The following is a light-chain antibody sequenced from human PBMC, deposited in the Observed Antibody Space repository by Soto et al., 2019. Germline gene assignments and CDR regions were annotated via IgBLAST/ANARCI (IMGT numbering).Light chain of an antibody. J-gene: IGLJ3*02. CDR1: RSNIGNNA. CDR3: ATWDDSLNARGV. Sequence: QSVLTQTPSASGTPGQTVTISCSGSRSNIGNNAVSWYQQFPGTATKLLIYNNNQRPSGVPDRFSGSKSGTSASLAISGLQSEDEADYYCATWDDSLNARGVFGGGTQLTVL. CDR2: NNN. V-gene: IGLV1-44*01.